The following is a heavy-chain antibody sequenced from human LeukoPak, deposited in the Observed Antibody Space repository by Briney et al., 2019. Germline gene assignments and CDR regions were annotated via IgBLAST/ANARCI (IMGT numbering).Heavy chain of an antibody. CDR3: ARVRGSGYYYYYMDV. CDR1: VGSFSSYA. J-gene: IGHJ6*03. Sequence: SVKVSCKASVGSFSSYAISWVRQAPGQGLEWMGGIIPIFGTANYAQKFQGRVTITTDESTSTAYMELSSLRSEDTAVYYCARVRGSGYYYYYMDVWGKGTTVTVSS. CDR2: IIPIFGTA. V-gene: IGHV1-69*05. D-gene: IGHD3-10*01.